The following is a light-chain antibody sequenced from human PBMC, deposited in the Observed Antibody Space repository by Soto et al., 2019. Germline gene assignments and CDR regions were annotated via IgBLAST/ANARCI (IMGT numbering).Light chain of an antibody. J-gene: IGKJ4*01. V-gene: IGKV3-15*01. CDR1: QSVSSN. Sequence: EIVTTQSPATLSVSLGERATLSCSASQSVSSNLAWYQLKPGQAPRLLMYGASTRATGIPARFSGSGSGTEFTLTISSLQPDDFATYYCQQYNSYPLTFGGGTKVDI. CDR3: QQYNSYPLT. CDR2: GAS.